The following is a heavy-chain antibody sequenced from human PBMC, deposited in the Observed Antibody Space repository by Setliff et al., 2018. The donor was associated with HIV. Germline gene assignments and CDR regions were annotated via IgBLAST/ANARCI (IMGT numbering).Heavy chain of an antibody. D-gene: IGHD3-22*01. J-gene: IGHJ4*02. CDR2: IYTSGST. Sequence: SETLSLTCTVSGGSISSYYWSWIRQPPGKGLEWIGYIYTSGSTNYNPSLKSRVTIAVDTSKNQFSLKLSSVTAADTAVYYCARGLSFYDPGGFDYWGQGTLVTVSS. CDR3: ARGLSFYDPGGFDY. V-gene: IGHV4-4*09. CDR1: GGSISSYY.